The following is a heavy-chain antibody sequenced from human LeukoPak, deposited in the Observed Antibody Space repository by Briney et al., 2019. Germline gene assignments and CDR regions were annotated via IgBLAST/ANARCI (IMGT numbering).Heavy chain of an antibody. CDR1: GFTFSSYS. J-gene: IGHJ4*02. CDR2: ISSSSSYI. CDR3: ASEGDPHPDR. Sequence: GGSLRLSCAASGFTFSSYSMNWVRQAPGKGLEWVSSISSSSSYIYYADSVKGRFTISRDNAKNSLYLQMNGLRAEDTAVYYCASEGDPHPDRWGQGTLVTVSS. V-gene: IGHV3-21*01. D-gene: IGHD3-16*01.